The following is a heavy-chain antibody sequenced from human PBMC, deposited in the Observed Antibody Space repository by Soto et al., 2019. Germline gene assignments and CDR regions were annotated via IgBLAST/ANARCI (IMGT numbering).Heavy chain of an antibody. D-gene: IGHD3-16*02. Sequence: QVQLVQSGAEVKRPGSSVKVSCKISGGTFRNYVTNWVRQAPGQGLEWMGGIIPILGTANYAQKLQDRVTITADKSTSTAYVELRSLRSDDTAVYYCARGGDYVWGSYRPMGAFDIWGQGTMVTVSS. CDR2: IIPILGTA. V-gene: IGHV1-69*06. CDR3: ARGGDYVWGSYRPMGAFDI. CDR1: GGTFRNYV. J-gene: IGHJ3*02.